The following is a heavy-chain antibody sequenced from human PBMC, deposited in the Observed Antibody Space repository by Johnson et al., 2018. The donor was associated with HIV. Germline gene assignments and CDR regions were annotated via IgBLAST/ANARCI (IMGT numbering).Heavy chain of an antibody. CDR1: GFTVSSNY. J-gene: IGHJ3*01. D-gene: IGHD6-13*01. Sequence: EVQLVESGGGLVQPGGSLRLSCAASGFTVSSNYMNWVRQAPGKGLEWVSVIYSGGSTFYADSVKGRFTISRDNSKNTLYLQMNNLRAEDTAVYYCAKGGEVWYGAFDCWGQGTMAIVSS. CDR2: IYSGGST. V-gene: IGHV3-66*01. CDR3: AKGGEVWYGAFDC.